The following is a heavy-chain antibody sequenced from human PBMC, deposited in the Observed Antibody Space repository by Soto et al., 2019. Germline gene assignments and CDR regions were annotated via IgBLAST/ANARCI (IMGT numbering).Heavy chain of an antibody. D-gene: IGHD3-16*01. V-gene: IGHV4-34*01. Sequence: SETLSLTCAVYGGSFSGYYWSWIRQPPGKGLEWIGEINHSGSTNYNPSLKSRVTISVDTSKNQFSLKLSSVTAADTAVYYCARGRLRLGAPPGDERKNWFDPWGQGTLVTVSS. CDR1: GGSFSGYY. CDR3: ARGRLRLGAPPGDERKNWFDP. J-gene: IGHJ5*02. CDR2: INHSGST.